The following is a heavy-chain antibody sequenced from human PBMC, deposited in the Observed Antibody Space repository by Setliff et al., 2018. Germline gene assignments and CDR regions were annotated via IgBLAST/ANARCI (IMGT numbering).Heavy chain of an antibody. V-gene: IGHV4-39*02. CDR3: AREDGPNYYFYYMDI. D-gene: IGHD3-22*01. Sequence: SETLSLTCTVSGGSLRGNAIFWGWIRQPPRKGLEWIGSIYYTGDPYYNPSLKSRVTMSVDTSRNQLSLKLTSVTAADTAVYFCAREDGPNYYFYYMDIWGKGTTVTVSS. J-gene: IGHJ6*03. CDR2: IYYTGDP. CDR1: GGSLRGNAIF.